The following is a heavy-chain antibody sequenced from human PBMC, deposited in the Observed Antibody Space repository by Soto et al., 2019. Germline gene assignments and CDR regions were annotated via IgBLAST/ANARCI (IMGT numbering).Heavy chain of an antibody. J-gene: IGHJ4*02. Sequence: SLRLSCASSGFTFSDYYMSWIRQAPGKGLEWVSYISSSGSTIYYADSVKGRFTISRDNAKNSLYLQMNSLRAEDTAVYYCARRGYSYGWLYYFDYWGQGTLVTVSS. CDR1: GFTFSDYY. CDR2: ISSSGSTI. V-gene: IGHV3-11*01. CDR3: ARRGYSYGWLYYFDY. D-gene: IGHD5-18*01.